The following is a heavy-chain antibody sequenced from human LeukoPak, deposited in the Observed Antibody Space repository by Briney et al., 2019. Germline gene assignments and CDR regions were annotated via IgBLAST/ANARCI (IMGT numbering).Heavy chain of an antibody. J-gene: IGHJ3*02. CDR3: TRDRAFRYDPFDI. CDR2: MNTNSGNT. CDR1: GNTFTSYD. V-gene: IGHV1-8*01. Sequence: ASVKVSCTASGNTFTSYDINWVRQAAGQGLEWMGWMNTNSGNTGFAQKFQGRVTMTRNTSISTAYMELSSLRSEDTAVYYCTRDRAFRYDPFDIWGRGTMVTVSS. D-gene: IGHD3-10*01.